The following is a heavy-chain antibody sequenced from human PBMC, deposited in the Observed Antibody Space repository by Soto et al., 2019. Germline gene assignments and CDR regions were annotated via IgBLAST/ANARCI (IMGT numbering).Heavy chain of an antibody. V-gene: IGHV3-23*01. J-gene: IGHJ2*01. Sequence: KGLEWVSAISGSGGSTYYADSVKGRFTISRDNSKNTLYLQMNSLRAEDTAVYYCANRVSEGFFYYSEDSIRDTVTVSAFLLNRSSDL. D-gene: IGHD3-22*01. CDR3: ANRVSEGFFYYSEDSIRDTVTVSAFLLNRSSDL. CDR2: ISGSGGST.